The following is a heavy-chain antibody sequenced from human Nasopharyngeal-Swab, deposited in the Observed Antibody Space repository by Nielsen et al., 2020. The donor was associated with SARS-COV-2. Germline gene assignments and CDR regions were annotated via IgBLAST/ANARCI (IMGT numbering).Heavy chain of an antibody. V-gene: IGHV6-1*01. Sequence: SETLSLTCAISGDSVSSNSAAWNWIRQSPSRGLEWLGRTYYRSKWYNDYAVSVKSRITINPDTSKNQFSLKLNSVTPEDTAVYYCARGLLGEFPGGMDVWGQGTTVTVSS. CDR3: ARGLLGEFPGGMDV. CDR2: TYYRSKWYN. CDR1: GDSVSSNSAA. D-gene: IGHD3-16*01. J-gene: IGHJ6*02.